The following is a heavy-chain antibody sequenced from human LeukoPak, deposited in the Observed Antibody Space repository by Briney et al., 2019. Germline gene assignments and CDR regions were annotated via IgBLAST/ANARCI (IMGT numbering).Heavy chain of an antibody. Sequence: ASVKVSCKASGYTFTSYYMHWVRQAPGQGLEWMGIINPSGGSTSYAQKFQGRVTMTRDTFTSTVYMELSSLRSEDTAVYYCARSEGRYYFDYWGQGTLVTVSS. J-gene: IGHJ4*02. CDR2: INPSGGST. D-gene: IGHD3-10*01. V-gene: IGHV1-46*01. CDR3: ARSEGRYYFDY. CDR1: GYTFTSYY.